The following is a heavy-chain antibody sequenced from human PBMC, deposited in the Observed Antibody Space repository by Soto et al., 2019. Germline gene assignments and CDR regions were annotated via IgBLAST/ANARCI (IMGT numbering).Heavy chain of an antibody. CDR3: AKDLSWGQCDY. Sequence: EVQLVESGGGLVQPGGSLRLSCAASGFTFSRYWMHWVRQDQGRGLVGVSSIKTDGTATQYADSVKGRFTVSRDNAKNTLYLQMNSLRAEDTAVYYCAKDLSWGQCDYWGQGTLVTVSS. CDR1: GFTFSRYW. CDR2: IKTDGTAT. J-gene: IGHJ4*02. D-gene: IGHD3-16*01. V-gene: IGHV3-74*03.